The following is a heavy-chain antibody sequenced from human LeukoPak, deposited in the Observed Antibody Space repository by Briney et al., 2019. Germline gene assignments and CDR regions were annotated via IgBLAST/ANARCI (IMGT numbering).Heavy chain of an antibody. Sequence: SETLSLTCTVSGGSISSYYWSWIRQPPGKGLEWIGYIYYSESTNYNPSLKSRVTISVDTSKNQFSLKLSSVTAADTAVYYCARDQLVGVGATYGDYWGQGTLVTVSS. CDR2: IYYSEST. CDR1: GGSISSYY. CDR3: ARDQLVGVGATYGDY. V-gene: IGHV4-59*01. J-gene: IGHJ4*02. D-gene: IGHD1-26*01.